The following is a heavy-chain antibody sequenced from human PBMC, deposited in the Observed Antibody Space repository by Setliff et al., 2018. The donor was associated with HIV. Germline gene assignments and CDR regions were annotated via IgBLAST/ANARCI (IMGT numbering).Heavy chain of an antibody. Sequence: ASVKVSCKASGYTFDSYGFAWVRQAPGQGLEWMGWTNPFNGNRNYAEKVQDRVTMTTDTSTRTAFMELRSLRSDDTAVYYCARADGVWYFDYWGQGTLVTVSS. J-gene: IGHJ4*02. V-gene: IGHV1-18*04. CDR3: ARADGVWYFDY. D-gene: IGHD2-8*01. CDR2: TNPFNGNR. CDR1: GYTFDSYG.